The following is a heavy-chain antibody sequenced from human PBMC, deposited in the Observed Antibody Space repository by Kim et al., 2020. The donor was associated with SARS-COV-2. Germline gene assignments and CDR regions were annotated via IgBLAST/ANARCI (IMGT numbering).Heavy chain of an antibody. CDR3: ARGYDSSGYYFDY. Sequence: SETLSLTCTVSGGSISSGGYYWSWIRQHPGKGLEWIGYIYYSGSTYYNPSLKSRVTISVDTSKNQFSLKLSSVTAADTAVYYCARGYDSSGYYFDYWAREPWSPSPQ. J-gene: IGHJ4*02. CDR1: GGSISSGGYY. V-gene: IGHV4-31*03. D-gene: IGHD3-22*01. CDR2: IYYSGST.